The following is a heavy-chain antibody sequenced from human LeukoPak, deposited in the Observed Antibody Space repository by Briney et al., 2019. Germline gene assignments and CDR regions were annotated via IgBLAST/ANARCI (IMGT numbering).Heavy chain of an antibody. D-gene: IGHD3-22*01. CDR2: INHSGSV. J-gene: IGHJ3*02. CDR3: ARNEVFSMTVVLTSGHDAFEI. V-gene: IGHV4-34*01. CDR1: GGSFSGHY. Sequence: SETLSLTCAFSGGSFSGHYWSWIRQPPGKGLEWIGEINHSGSVTYNPSLRSRVTISLDPSKNESSLKVTSVTAADTAVYYCARNEVFSMTVVLTSGHDAFEIWSPGTMVTVSS.